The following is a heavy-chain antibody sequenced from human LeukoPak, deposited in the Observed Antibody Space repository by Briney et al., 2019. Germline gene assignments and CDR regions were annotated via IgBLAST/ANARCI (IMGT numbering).Heavy chain of an antibody. CDR2: MNPNSGNT. D-gene: IGHD3-3*01. Sequence: ASVKVSCKASGYTFTSYDINWVRQATGQGLEWMGWMNPNSGNTGYAQKFQGRVTMTRNTSISTAYMELSSLRSEDTAVYYCARALNYDFWSGYYYYYYYYGMDVWGQGTTVTVSS. J-gene: IGHJ6*02. V-gene: IGHV1-8*01. CDR1: GYTFTSYD. CDR3: ARALNYDFWSGYYYYYYYYGMDV.